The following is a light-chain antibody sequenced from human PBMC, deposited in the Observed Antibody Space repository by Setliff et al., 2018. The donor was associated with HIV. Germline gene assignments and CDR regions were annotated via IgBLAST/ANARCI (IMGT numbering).Light chain of an antibody. V-gene: IGLV2-14*01. CDR2: DVT. CDR1: TSDVGGCNF. CDR3: SSYTSSTPLYV. J-gene: IGLJ1*01. Sequence: QSVLTQPASVSGSPGQSITISCTGTTSDVGGCNFVSWYQQHPGKAPKVMIYDVTKRPSGVSNRFSGSKSGNTASLTISGLQAEDEADYYCSSYTSSTPLYVFGTGTKVTVL.